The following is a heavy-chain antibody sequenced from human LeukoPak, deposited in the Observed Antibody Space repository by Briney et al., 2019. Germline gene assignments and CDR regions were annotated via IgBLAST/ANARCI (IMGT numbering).Heavy chain of an antibody. CDR1: GFTFSSYA. V-gene: IGHV3-23*01. J-gene: IGHJ6*03. CDR2: ISGSGGST. CDR3: AKGELPRFYYYYYYMDV. Sequence: GGSLRLSCAASGFTFSSYAMSWVRQAPGKGLEWVSAISGSGGSTYYADSVKGRFTISRDNSKNTLYLQMNSLSAEDTAVYYCAKGELPRFYYYYYYMDVWGKGTTVTVSS. D-gene: IGHD1-26*01.